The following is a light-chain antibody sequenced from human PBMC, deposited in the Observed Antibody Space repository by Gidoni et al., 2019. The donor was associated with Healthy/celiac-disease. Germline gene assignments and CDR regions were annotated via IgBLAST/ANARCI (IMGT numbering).Light chain of an antibody. J-gene: IGKJ3*01. CDR2: DAS. CDR3: QQYDNLPPFT. V-gene: IGKV1-33*01. Sequence: DIQLTQSPSSLSASVGGRVTIHCPASQDISNYLNWYQQKPGKAPKLLIYDASNLETGVPSRFSGSGSGTDFTFTISSLQPEDIATYYCQQYDNLPPFTFGPGTKVEIK. CDR1: QDISNY.